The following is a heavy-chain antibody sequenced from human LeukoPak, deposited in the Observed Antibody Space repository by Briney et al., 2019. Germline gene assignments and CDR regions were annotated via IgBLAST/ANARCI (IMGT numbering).Heavy chain of an antibody. D-gene: IGHD3-10*01. Sequence: PGRSLRLSCAASGFTFDDYAMHWVRQAPGKGLEWVSGISWNSGSIGYADSVKGRFTISRDNAKNSLYLQMNSLRAEDMALYYCAKDGTLWFGESGPYQGAFDIWGQGTMVTVSS. CDR3: AKDGTLWFGESGPYQGAFDI. J-gene: IGHJ3*02. CDR2: ISWNSGSI. CDR1: GFTFDDYA. V-gene: IGHV3-9*03.